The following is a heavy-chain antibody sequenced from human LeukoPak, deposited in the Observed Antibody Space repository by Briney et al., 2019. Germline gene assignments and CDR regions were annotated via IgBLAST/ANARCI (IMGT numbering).Heavy chain of an antibody. CDR3: ANGNRCTSPNCLGYYYFYMDV. D-gene: IGHD2-8*01. V-gene: IGHV3-23*01. J-gene: IGHJ6*03. CDR2: FSGSGGTT. Sequence: PGGSLRLSCAASGFTFSSYAMNWVRQAPGRGLEWVSGFSGSGGTTYYADSVKGRFTISRDNSKNTLYLQMNSLRAEDTAVYYCANGNRCTSPNCLGYYYFYMDVWGEGTTVTVSS. CDR1: GFTFSSYA.